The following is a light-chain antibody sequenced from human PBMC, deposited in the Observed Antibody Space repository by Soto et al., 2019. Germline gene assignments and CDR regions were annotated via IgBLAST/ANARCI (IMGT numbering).Light chain of an antibody. CDR3: QQYNSYPRT. J-gene: IGKJ1*01. CDR2: DAS. V-gene: IGKV1-5*01. Sequence: DIQMTQSPSTLSASLGDRVTITCRASQSISSWLAWYQQKPGKAPKLLIYDASSLESGVPSRFSGSGSGTEFTLTICSLQPDDFATYYGQQYNSYPRTFAQGTKMEIK. CDR1: QSISSW.